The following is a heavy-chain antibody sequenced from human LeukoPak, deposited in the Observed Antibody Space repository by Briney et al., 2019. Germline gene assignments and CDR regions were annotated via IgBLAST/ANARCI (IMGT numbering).Heavy chain of an antibody. CDR2: ISYDGSNK. V-gene: IGHV3-30*18. Sequence: GKSLRLSCAASGFTFNNYGMHWVRQAPGKGLEWVAVISYDGSNKYYADSVKGRFTISRDNSKNTLYLQMNSLRAEDTAVYYCANLDYGSIDYWGQGTLVTVSS. J-gene: IGHJ4*02. D-gene: IGHD4-17*01. CDR1: GFTFNNYG. CDR3: ANLDYGSIDY.